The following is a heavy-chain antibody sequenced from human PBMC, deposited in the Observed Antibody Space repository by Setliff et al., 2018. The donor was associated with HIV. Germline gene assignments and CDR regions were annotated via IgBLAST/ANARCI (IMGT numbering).Heavy chain of an antibody. CDR2: MKEAGSEK. CDR1: GFTFSSYW. Sequence: GESLTISCAASGFTFSSYWMSWVRQAPGKGLEWVANMKEAGSEKYYVDSVKGRFTISRDNAKNSLYLQMNSLGAEDTAVYYCARLPRGPWHFDYWGQGTLVTVSS. D-gene: IGHD3-16*01. CDR3: ARLPRGPWHFDY. J-gene: IGHJ4*02. V-gene: IGHV3-7*03.